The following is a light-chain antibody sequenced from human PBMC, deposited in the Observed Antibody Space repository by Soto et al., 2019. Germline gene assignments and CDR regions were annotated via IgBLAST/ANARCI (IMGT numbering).Light chain of an antibody. J-gene: IGLJ3*02. V-gene: IGLV1-40*01. CDR3: QSYDSSLSVWV. CDR2: GNS. Sequence: VLTQPPSVSGAPGQRVTISCTGSSSNIGAGYDVHWYQQLPGTAPKLLIYGNSNRPSGVPDRFSGSKSGTSASLAITGLQAEDEADYYCQSYDSSLSVWVFGGGTKLTVL. CDR1: SSNIGAGYD.